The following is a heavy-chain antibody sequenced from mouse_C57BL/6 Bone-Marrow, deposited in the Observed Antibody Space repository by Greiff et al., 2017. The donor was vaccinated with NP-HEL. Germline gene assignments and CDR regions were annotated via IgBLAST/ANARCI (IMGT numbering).Heavy chain of an antibody. V-gene: IGHV1-82*01. J-gene: IGHJ2*01. CDR2: IYPGDGDT. Sequence: VQLQQSGPELVKPGASVKISCKASGYAFSSSWMNWVKQRPGKGLEWIGRIYPGDGDTNYNQKFKDKATLTVDKSSSTAYMQLSSLTSEDSAVYYCARGSYYSFDYWGQGTTLTVSS. D-gene: IGHD2-12*01. CDR3: ARGSYYSFDY. CDR1: GYAFSSSW.